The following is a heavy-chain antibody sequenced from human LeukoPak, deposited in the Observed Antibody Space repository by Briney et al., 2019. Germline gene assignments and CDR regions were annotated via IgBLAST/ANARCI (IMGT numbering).Heavy chain of an antibody. D-gene: IGHD2-15*01. V-gene: IGHV1-8*01. CDR3: ARYAVVAAMNWFDP. J-gene: IGHJ5*02. CDR1: GYTFTSYD. Sequence: GASVKVSCKASGYTFTSYDINWVRQATGQELEWVGWMDPNSGNTGYAQKFQGRVTMTRDTSISTAYMELSSLRSEDTAVYYCARYAVVAAMNWFDPWGQGTLVIVSS. CDR2: MDPNSGNT.